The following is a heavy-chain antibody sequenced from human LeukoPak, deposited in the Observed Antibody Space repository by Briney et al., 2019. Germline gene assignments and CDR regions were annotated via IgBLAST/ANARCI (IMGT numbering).Heavy chain of an antibody. D-gene: IGHD6-13*01. CDR3: ARGILATSIAAPYY. J-gene: IGHJ4*02. Sequence: LRLSCAASGFTFSDYYMSWIRQPPGKGLEWIGSIFYSGRTYYNPSLKSRVTMSVDTSKNQFSLRLSSVNAADTAVYYCARGILATSIAAPYYWGQGTLVTVSS. CDR1: GFTFSDYY. CDR2: IFYSGRT. V-gene: IGHV4-38-2*01.